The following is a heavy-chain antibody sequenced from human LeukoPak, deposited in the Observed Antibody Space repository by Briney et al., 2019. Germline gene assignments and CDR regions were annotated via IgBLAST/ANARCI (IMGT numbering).Heavy chain of an antibody. Sequence: SETLSLTCAVYGGSFSGYYWSWIRQPPGKGLEWIGEINHSGSTNYNPSLKSRVTISVDTSKNQFSLKLSSVTAADTAVYYCARQRRSDSYYYYYGMDVWGQGTTVTVSS. J-gene: IGHJ6*02. CDR2: INHSGST. CDR3: ARQRRSDSYYYYYGMDV. V-gene: IGHV4-34*01. D-gene: IGHD1-1*01. CDR1: GGSFSGYY.